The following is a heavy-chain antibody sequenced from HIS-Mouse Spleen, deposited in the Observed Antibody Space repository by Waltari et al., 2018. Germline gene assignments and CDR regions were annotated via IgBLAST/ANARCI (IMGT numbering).Heavy chain of an antibody. Sequence: QVQLQESGPGLVKPSETLSLTCTVPGGSISRYFWSWIRQPPGKGLEWIGYIYSSGSTNYTPSLKSRVTISVDTSKNQFSLKLSSVTAADTAVYYCARGGLLAATYYFDYWGQGTLVTVSS. V-gene: IGHV4-59*08. CDR2: IYSSGST. J-gene: IGHJ4*02. CDR1: GGSISRYF. D-gene: IGHD2-15*01. CDR3: ARGGLLAATYYFDY.